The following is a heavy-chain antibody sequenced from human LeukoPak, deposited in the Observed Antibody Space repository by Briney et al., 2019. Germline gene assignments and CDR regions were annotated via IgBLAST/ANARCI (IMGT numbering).Heavy chain of an antibody. D-gene: IGHD6-13*01. V-gene: IGHV4-39*07. CDR2: VYHSGST. J-gene: IGHJ4*02. Sequence: PSETLSLTCTVSGGSISSESYYWGWIRQPPGKGLEWIGSVYHSGSTYYNPSLKSRVTISVDTSKNQFSLKLSSVTAADTAVYYCARDADSSSWYRIYWGQGTLVTVSS. CDR1: GGSISSESYY. CDR3: ARDADSSSWYRIY.